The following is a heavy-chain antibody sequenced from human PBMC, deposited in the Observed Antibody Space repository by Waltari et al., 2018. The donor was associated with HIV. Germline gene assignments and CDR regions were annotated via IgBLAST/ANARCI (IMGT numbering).Heavy chain of an antibody. CDR1: GDSLGGSS. J-gene: IGHJ4*02. V-gene: IGHV4-34*01. CDR3: ARSRNYNVKVGAYFFNS. CDR2: VGYSGNT. Sequence: QVQLQEWGAGLLKPSETLSLTCAVYGDSLGGSSCSWIRQPPGKGLEWIGDVGYSGNTNYNPSLKSRVTISIDTSKNQFSLKLSSVAAADTAVYFCARSRNYNVKVGAYFFNSWGQGTLVTVSS. D-gene: IGHD3-10*02.